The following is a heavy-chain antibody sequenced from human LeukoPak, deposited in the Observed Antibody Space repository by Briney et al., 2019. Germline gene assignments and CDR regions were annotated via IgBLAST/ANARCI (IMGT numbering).Heavy chain of an antibody. Sequence: PGGPLRLSCATSGFTFSSYWMHWVRQAPGKGLVWVSRINSDGSSTSYADSVKGRFTISRDNAKNTLYLQMNSLRAEDTAVYYCARALVSRYSGYDFDYWGQGTLVTVSS. CDR1: GFTFSSYW. V-gene: IGHV3-74*01. CDR3: ARALVSRYSGYDFDY. D-gene: IGHD5-12*01. CDR2: INSDGSST. J-gene: IGHJ4*02.